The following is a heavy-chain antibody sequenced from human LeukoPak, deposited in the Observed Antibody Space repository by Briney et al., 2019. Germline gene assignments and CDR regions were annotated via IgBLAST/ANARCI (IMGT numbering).Heavy chain of an antibody. Sequence: GGSLRLSCAASGFTFSSYGMHWVRQAPGKGLEWVAVIWYDGSNKYYADSVKGRFTISRDNSKNTLYLQMNSLRAEDTAVYYCAKGYYYYYGMDVWGQGTTVTVSS. CDR2: IWYDGSNK. CDR3: AKGYYYYYGMDV. V-gene: IGHV3-33*06. CDR1: GFTFSSYG. J-gene: IGHJ6*02.